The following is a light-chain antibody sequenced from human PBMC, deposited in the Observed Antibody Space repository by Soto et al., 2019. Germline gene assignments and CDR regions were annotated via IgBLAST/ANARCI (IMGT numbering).Light chain of an antibody. V-gene: IGKV3-15*01. J-gene: IGKJ1*01. CDR3: QQYNNWPRT. CDR2: GAN. CDR1: QSISSN. Sequence: EIVMTQSPATLSVSPGERVTLSCGASQSISSNLAWYQQKPGQAPRLLIYGANTRATGVAARFSGSGSGTEFTLTISSLQSEDFAVYDCQQYNNWPRTFGQGTKVEI.